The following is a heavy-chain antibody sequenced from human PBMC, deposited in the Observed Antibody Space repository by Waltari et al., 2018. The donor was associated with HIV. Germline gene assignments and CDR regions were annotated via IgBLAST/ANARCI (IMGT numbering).Heavy chain of an antibody. D-gene: IGHD3-9*01. Sequence: QLKLLQSGPRLVKPSETLSLPCSVPGASISSRTYYWGWVRQPPGKGLQYLGSMYYSGSTYYNPSLNSRLTLSADTSKNQFSLRLNSVTAADTAVYYCARHYAWFDILTGSPPTYYFDSWGPGSLVTVS. V-gene: IGHV4-39*01. CDR1: GASISSRTYY. J-gene: IGHJ4*02. CDR2: MYYSGST. CDR3: ARHYAWFDILTGSPPTYYFDS.